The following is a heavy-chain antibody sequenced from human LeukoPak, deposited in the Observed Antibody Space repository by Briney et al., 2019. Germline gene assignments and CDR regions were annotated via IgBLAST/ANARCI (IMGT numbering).Heavy chain of an antibody. D-gene: IGHD5-18*01. CDR3: ARDLSGVTGCTYGRGIDY. J-gene: IGHJ4*02. V-gene: IGHV3-48*03. Sequence: GGSLRLSCAASGFTFSSYEMNWVRQAPGKGLEWVSYISSSGSTIYYADSVKGRFTISRDNAKTSPYLQMNSLRAEDTAVYYCARDLSGVTGCTYGRGIDYWGQGTLVTVSS. CDR1: GFTFSSYE. CDR2: ISSSGSTI.